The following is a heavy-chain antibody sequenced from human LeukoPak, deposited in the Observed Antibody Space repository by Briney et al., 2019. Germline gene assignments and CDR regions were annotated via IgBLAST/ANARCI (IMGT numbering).Heavy chain of an antibody. J-gene: IGHJ4*02. D-gene: IGHD5-18*01. CDR3: AKSSYSIFDY. Sequence: PSETLSLTCTVSGYSISSGYYWGWIRQPPGKGLEWIGSIYHSGSTYYNPSLKSRVTISVDTSKNQFSLKLSSVTAADTAVYYCAKSSYSIFDYWGQGTLVTVSS. CDR1: GYSISSGYY. CDR2: IYHSGST. V-gene: IGHV4-38-2*02.